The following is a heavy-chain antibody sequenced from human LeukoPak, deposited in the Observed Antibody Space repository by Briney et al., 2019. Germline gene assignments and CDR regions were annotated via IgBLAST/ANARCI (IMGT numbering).Heavy chain of an antibody. J-gene: IGHJ6*02. V-gene: IGHV4-4*07. CDR2: IYPGGST. D-gene: IGHD2/OR15-2a*01. CDR1: GASISSHY. Sequence: PSETLSLTCSVSGASISSHYWSWIRQPAGKGLEWIGRIYPGGSTNYNPSLRSRVTMSVDTSKNQFFLNLSSVTAADTAVYYCAGGDIEISPAAYGATTPIYHYGMDVWGPGTTVTVSS. CDR3: AGGDIEISPAAYGATTPIYHYGMDV.